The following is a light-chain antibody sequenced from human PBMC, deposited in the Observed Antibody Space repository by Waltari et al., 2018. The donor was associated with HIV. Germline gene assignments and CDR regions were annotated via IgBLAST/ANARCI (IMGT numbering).Light chain of an antibody. CDR3: QQTYSSRT. Sequence: DIRLTQSPFSLSESVGDRVIIACRASKNIGTYLNWYQQKPGNAPKLLIDTASTLQSGVPSRFSGGGSGADFTLTIHNLQPEDIATYYCQQTYSSRTFGQGTKVEIK. CDR2: TAS. V-gene: IGKV1-39*01. J-gene: IGKJ1*01. CDR1: KNIGTY.